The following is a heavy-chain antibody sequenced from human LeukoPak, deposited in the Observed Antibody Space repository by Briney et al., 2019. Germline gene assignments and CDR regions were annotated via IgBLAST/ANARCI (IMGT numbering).Heavy chain of an antibody. CDR2: IYSSGST. CDR3: ARASRYYYDSSGYYTTFDY. Sequence: PSETLSLTCTVSGGSISSYYWSWIRQPAGKGLEWIGRIYSSGSTNYNPSLKNRVTMSLDTSKNQFSLKLRSVTAADTAVYYCARASRYYYDSSGYYTTFDYWGQGTLVTVS. CDR1: GGSISSYY. V-gene: IGHV4-4*07. D-gene: IGHD3-22*01. J-gene: IGHJ4*02.